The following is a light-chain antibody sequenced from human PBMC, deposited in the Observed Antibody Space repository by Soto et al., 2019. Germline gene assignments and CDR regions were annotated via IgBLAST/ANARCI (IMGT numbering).Light chain of an antibody. CDR3: QQYGSSPPRAT. J-gene: IGKJ5*01. CDR2: HTS. Sequence: ETVLTQSPGTLSLSPGERATLSCRASQSVGGSLAWYQQRPGQAPRLLVYHTSSRATGIPDRFSASGSGTDFTLTISRLEPEDFAVYYCQQYGSSPPRATFGQGTRLEI. V-gene: IGKV3-20*01. CDR1: QSVGGS.